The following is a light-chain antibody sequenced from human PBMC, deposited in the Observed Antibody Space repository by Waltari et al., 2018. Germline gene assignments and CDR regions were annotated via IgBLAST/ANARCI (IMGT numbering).Light chain of an antibody. V-gene: IGKV4-1*01. CDR2: WAS. J-gene: IGKJ1*01. CDR3: QQYFSTPFT. CDR1: LTVLPNSNNKNY. Sequence: DIVMTQSPDSLAVSLGERATIKCKSSLTVLPNSNNKNYLAWYQQKPGQPPKLLFYWASARESGVPDRFSGRGSGTDFTLTISSLQAEDVAVYYCQQYFSTPFTFGQGTQVEIK.